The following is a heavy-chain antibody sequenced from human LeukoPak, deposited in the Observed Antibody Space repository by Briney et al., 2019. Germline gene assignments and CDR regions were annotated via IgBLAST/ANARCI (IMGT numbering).Heavy chain of an antibody. J-gene: IGHJ5*02. V-gene: IGHV3-21*01. CDR3: AGGYSSSWYRFDP. Sequence: GGSLRLSCAASGFTFSSYTINWVRQAPGKGLEWVSSISSSSRYIYYADSVKGRFTISRDNAKNSLYLQMNSLRAEDTAVYYCAGGYSSSWYRFDPWGQGTLVTVSS. CDR1: GFTFSSYT. CDR2: ISSSSRYI. D-gene: IGHD6-13*01.